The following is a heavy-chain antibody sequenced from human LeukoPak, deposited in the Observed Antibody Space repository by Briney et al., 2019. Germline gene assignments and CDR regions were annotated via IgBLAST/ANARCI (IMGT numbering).Heavy chain of an antibody. CDR1: GYTFTSYG. D-gene: IGHD2/OR15-2a*01. J-gene: IGHJ6*02. Sequence: ASVKVSCKASGYTFTSYGISRVQQAPGQGLEWMGWINPNSGGTNYAQKFQGRVTMTRDTSISTAYMELSRLRSDDTAVYYCARDLLSLYYYYGMDVWGQGTTVTVSS. V-gene: IGHV1-2*02. CDR3: ARDLLSLYYYYGMDV. CDR2: INPNSGGT.